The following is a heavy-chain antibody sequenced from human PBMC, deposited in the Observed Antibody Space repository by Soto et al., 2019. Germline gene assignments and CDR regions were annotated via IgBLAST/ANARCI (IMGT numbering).Heavy chain of an antibody. CDR1: GYIFTNYA. V-gene: IGHV1-3*01. CDR2: INAGNGNT. J-gene: IGHJ2*01. D-gene: IGHD6-25*01. CDR3: ARRTEQRTTTPSVSFFAF. Sequence: QVQFVQSGAEVKKPGASVKVSCKASGYIFTNYAIHWVRQAPGQSLEWMGWINAGNGNTKYSQNFRGRVTISRDTSSTTAYMALSSLRSAHTAFSSCARRTEQRTTTPSVSFFAFWGRGTLITVSS.